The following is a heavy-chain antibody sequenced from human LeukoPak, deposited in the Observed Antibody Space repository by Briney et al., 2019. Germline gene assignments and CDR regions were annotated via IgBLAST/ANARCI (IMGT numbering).Heavy chain of an antibody. J-gene: IGHJ4*02. D-gene: IGHD6-19*01. CDR3: AKGHGLAVAGSFDY. CDR1: GFTFDDYA. V-gene: IGHV3-9*03. CDR2: ISWNSGSI. Sequence: PGGSLRLSCAASGFTFDDYAMHWVRQAPGKGLEWVSGISWNSGSIGYADSVKGRFTISRDNAKNSLYLQMNSLRAEDMALYYCAKGHGLAVAGSFDYWGQGTLVTVSS.